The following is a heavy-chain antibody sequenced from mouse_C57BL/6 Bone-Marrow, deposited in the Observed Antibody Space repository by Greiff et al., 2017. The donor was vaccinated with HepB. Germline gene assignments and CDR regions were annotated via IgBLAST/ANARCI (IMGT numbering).Heavy chain of an antibody. CDR3: AREDYGSLYYFDY. Sequence: QVQLQQSGAELAKPGASVKLSCKASGYTFTSYWMHWVKQRPGQGLEWIGYINPSSGYTKYNQKFKDKATLTADKSSSTAYMQLSSLTYEDSAVYYCAREDYGSLYYFDYWGQGTTLTVSS. J-gene: IGHJ2*01. V-gene: IGHV1-7*01. CDR1: GYTFTSYW. D-gene: IGHD1-1*01. CDR2: INPSSGYT.